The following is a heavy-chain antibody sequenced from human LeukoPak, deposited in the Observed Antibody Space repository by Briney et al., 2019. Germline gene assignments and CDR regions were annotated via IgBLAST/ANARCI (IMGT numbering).Heavy chain of an antibody. J-gene: IGHJ4*02. Sequence: SETLSLTCAVYGGPFSGFHWSWIRQPPGKGLEWIGEISHSGSSNYNPSLKSRVTMSVDTSKNQFSLKLSSVTAADTAVYYCARQTYGSGSYFDYWGQGALVTVSS. CDR1: GGPFSGFH. D-gene: IGHD3-10*01. CDR2: ISHSGSS. CDR3: ARQTYGSGSYFDY. V-gene: IGHV4-34*01.